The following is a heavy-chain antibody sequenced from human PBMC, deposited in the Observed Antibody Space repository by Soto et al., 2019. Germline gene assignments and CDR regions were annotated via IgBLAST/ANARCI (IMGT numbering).Heavy chain of an antibody. CDR2: MNHSGRV. D-gene: IGHD3-22*01. CDR1: GGSFSGHS. Sequence: QVQLQQWGAGLLKPSETLSLTCAVYGGSFSGHSWTWIRQSPGKGLEWIGDMNHSGRVNYSPSLKSRVTISLDTSKNQFSLTLSAVTAADTAMYYCSTRAYDTNGYYRFDPWGQGTLVTVSS. V-gene: IGHV4-34*01. CDR3: STRAYDTNGYYRFDP. J-gene: IGHJ5*01.